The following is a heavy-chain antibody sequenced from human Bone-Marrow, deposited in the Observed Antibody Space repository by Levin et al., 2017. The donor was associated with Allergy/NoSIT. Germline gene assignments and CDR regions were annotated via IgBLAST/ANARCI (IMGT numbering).Heavy chain of an antibody. CDR2: ITISGDNK. CDR3: AGDEGIAAAYDY. V-gene: IGHV3-11*01. Sequence: GGSLRLSCAASGFTFSDYYMSWIRQAPGKGLEWVSYITISGDNKYYADSVKGRFTISRDNAKNSLYLQMNSLRAEDTAVYYCAGDEGIAAAYDYWGQGTLVTVSS. D-gene: IGHD6-13*01. CDR1: GFTFSDYY. J-gene: IGHJ4*02.